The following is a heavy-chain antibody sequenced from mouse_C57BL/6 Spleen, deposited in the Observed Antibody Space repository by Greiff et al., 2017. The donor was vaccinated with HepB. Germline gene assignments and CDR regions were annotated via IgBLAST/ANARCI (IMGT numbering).Heavy chain of an antibody. D-gene: IGHD1-1*01. V-gene: IGHV1-80*01. CDR2: IYPGDGDT. CDR1: GYAFSSYW. J-gene: IGHJ2*01. CDR3: ARGGYGSSPFDY. Sequence: VQLQESGAELVKPGASVKISCKASGYAFSSYWMNWVKQRPGKGLEWIGQIYPGDGDTNYNGKFKGKATLTADKSSSTAYMQLSSLTSEDSAVYFCARGGYGSSPFDYWGQGTTLTVSS.